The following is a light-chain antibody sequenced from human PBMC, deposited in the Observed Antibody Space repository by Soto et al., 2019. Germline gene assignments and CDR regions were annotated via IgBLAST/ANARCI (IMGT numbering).Light chain of an antibody. J-gene: IGKJ4*02. CDR3: QECSSRPRR. CDR2: DAC. V-gene: IGKV3-11*01. Sequence: ELVLTQSPATLSLSPWEGATLSCRVSQSFVRYLAWYQQRPGQAPRILIYDACNSATGIPARFSVSGSGTAFTLTISSVDHEELVLYYCQECSSRPRRFDGGTKA. CDR1: QSFVRY.